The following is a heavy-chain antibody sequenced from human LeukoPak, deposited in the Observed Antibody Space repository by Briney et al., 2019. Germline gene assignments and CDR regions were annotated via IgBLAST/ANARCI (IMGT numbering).Heavy chain of an antibody. J-gene: IGHJ4*02. CDR1: GFTFDDYA. Sequence: GRSLRLSCAASGFTFDDYAMHWVRQAPGKGLEWVSGISWNSGSIGYADSVKGRFTISRDNAKNSLYLQMNSLRAEDTALYYCARIVGYSSSWYYDYWGQGTLVTVSS. V-gene: IGHV3-9*01. CDR2: ISWNSGSI. D-gene: IGHD6-13*01. CDR3: ARIVGYSSSWYYDY.